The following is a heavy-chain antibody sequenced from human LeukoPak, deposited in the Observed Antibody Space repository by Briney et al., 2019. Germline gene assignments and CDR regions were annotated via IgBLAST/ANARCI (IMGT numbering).Heavy chain of an antibody. Sequence: GGFLRLSCAASGFTFSSYAMHWVRQAPGKGLEWVAVISYDGSNKYYADSVKGRFTISRDNSKNTLYLQMNSLRADDTAVYYCARGRERHFDYWGQGTLVTVSS. V-gene: IGHV3-30-3*01. J-gene: IGHJ4*02. CDR1: GFTFSSYA. D-gene: IGHD1-26*01. CDR3: ARGRERHFDY. CDR2: ISYDGSNK.